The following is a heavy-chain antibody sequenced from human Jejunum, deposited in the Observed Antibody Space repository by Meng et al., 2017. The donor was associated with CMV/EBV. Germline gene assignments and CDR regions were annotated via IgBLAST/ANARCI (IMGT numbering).Heavy chain of an antibody. V-gene: IGHV1-18*01. CDR3: ARTLSNVGGGYYGF. CDR2: ITASQGNTGNT. J-gene: IGHJ4*02. CDR1: FADDG. Sequence: FADDGVTWMRQAPGQGLEWMGWITASQGNTGNTNYARQFQDRITLTRDTSTTTAYMELRNLRSDDTAVYYCARTLSNVGGGYYGFWGQGTLVTVSS. D-gene: IGHD3-3*01.